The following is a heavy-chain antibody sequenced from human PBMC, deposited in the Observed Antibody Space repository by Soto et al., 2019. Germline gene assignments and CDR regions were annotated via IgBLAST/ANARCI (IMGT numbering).Heavy chain of an antibody. V-gene: IGHV4-4*07. Sequence: SETLSLTCTVSGGSISNYYWTWIRQPAGKGLEWIGRMYTSGSTNYNPSLKSRVTMSVDTSKNQFSLNLRSVTAADTAVYFCARDVAHGYTENVWGQGTMVTVSS. CDR1: GGSISNYY. D-gene: IGHD5-18*01. CDR3: ARDVAHGYTENV. CDR2: MYTSGST. J-gene: IGHJ3*01.